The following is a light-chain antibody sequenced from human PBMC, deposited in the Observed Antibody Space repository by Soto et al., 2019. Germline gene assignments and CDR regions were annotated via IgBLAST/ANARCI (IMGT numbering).Light chain of an antibody. V-gene: IGKV1-5*01. CDR1: QSISSW. Sequence: DIQMTQSPSTLSASVGDRVTITCRASQSISSWLAWYQQKPGKAPKLLIYDASSLESGVPSRFSGSGSRTEFTLTIRSLQPDDFATNYCQQYNSYSITFGQGTRLEIK. CDR2: DAS. CDR3: QQYNSYSIT. J-gene: IGKJ5*01.